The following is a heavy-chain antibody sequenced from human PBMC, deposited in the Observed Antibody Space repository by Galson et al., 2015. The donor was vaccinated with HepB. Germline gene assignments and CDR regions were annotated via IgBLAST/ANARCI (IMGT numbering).Heavy chain of an antibody. V-gene: IGHV1-2*06. CDR3: ARALGRGGYSGYDQTTYYDYIWGSDRYGDGGDGSYYFDY. CDR1: GYTFTGYY. J-gene: IGHJ4*02. D-gene: IGHD3-16*02. CDR2: INPNSGGT. Sequence: SVKVSCKASGYTFTGYYMHWVRQAPGQGLEWMGRINPNSGGTNYAQKFQGRVTMTRDTSISTAYMELSRLRSDDTAVYYCARALGRGGYSGYDQTTYYDYIWGSDRYGDGGDGSYYFDYWGQGTLVTVSS.